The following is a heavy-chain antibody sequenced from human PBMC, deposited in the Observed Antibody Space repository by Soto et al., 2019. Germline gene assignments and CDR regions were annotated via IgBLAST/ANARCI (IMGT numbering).Heavy chain of an antibody. J-gene: IGHJ4*02. CDR3: ARDLGGLAYCGGDCYSLFDY. V-gene: IGHV3-11*06. D-gene: IGHD2-21*02. CDR2: ISSSSSYT. Sequence: QVQLVESGGGLVKPGGSLRLSCAASGFTFSDYYMSWIRQAPGKGLEWVSYISSSSSYTNYADSVKGRFTISRDNAKNSLYLQMKSLRAEDTAVYYCARDLGGLAYCGGDCYSLFDYWGQGTLVTVSS. CDR1: GFTFSDYY.